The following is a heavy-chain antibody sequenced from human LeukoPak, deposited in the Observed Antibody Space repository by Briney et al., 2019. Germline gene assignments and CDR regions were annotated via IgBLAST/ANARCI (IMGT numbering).Heavy chain of an antibody. D-gene: IGHD3-9*01. CDR2: ISGSGGST. CDR3: ATRYFDWSRYYFDY. Sequence: GGSLRLSCAASGFTFSSYTMSWVRQAPGKGLEWVSAISGSGGSTYYADSVKGRFTISRDNSKNTLYLQMNSLRAEDTAVYYCATRYFDWSRYYFDYWGQGTLVTVSS. J-gene: IGHJ4*02. V-gene: IGHV3-23*01. CDR1: GFTFSSYT.